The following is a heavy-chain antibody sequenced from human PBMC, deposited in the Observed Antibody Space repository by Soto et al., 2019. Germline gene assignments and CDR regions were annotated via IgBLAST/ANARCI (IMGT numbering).Heavy chain of an antibody. CDR1: GGTFNNYE. J-gene: IGHJ4*02. Sequence: QVQLVQSGAEVKKPGSSVKVSCRASGGTFNNYEINWVRQAPGQGLEWMAGIIPIFGTPNYAQKFQGRVTIAADKSTSTAYMELNSLRSEDTAVYYCAGRCDGTNCLAHFDYWGQGTLVTVSS. V-gene: IGHV1-69*06. CDR3: AGRCDGTNCLAHFDY. CDR2: IIPIFGTP. D-gene: IGHD2-2*01.